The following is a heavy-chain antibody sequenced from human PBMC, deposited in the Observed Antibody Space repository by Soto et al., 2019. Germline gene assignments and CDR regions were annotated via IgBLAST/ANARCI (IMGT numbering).Heavy chain of an antibody. CDR1: GFTFDDYA. J-gene: IGHJ3*02. CDR3: AKDRRSGWYDAFDI. D-gene: IGHD6-19*01. V-gene: IGHV3-9*01. Sequence: GGALILSCAASGFTFDDYAMHWVRQAPGKGLEWVSGISWNSGSIGYTDSVKGRFTISRDNAKNSLYLQMNSLRAEDTALYYCAKDRRSGWYDAFDIWGQGTMVTVSS. CDR2: ISWNSGSI.